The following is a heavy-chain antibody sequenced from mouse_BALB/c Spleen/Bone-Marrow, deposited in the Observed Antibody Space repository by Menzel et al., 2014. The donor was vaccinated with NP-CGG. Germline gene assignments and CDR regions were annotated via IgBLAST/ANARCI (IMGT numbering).Heavy chain of an antibody. CDR3: ARELLRLRCAMDY. CDR1: GYSFTSYW. D-gene: IGHD1-2*01. J-gene: IGHJ4*01. Sequence: VQGVESGPQLVRPGASVKISCKASGYSFTSYWMHWVKQRPGQGLEWIGMIDPSDSETRLNQKFKDKATLTVDKSSSTAYMQLSSPTSEDSAVYYCARELLRLRCAMDYGGQGTSDTVSS. V-gene: IGHV1S126*01. CDR2: IDPSDSET.